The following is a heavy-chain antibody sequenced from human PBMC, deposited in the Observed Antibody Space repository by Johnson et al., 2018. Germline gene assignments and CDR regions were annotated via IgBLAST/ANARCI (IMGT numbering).Heavy chain of an antibody. J-gene: IGHJ6*02. CDR1: GGTFSSYA. CDR2: IIPIFGTA. Sequence: QVRLVQSGAEVKKPGSSVKVCCKASGGTFSSYAISWVRQAPGQGLEWMGGIIPIFGTANYAQKFQGRVTITADESTRKAYMELSSMRSKDTAMYYRARRSIASLRYGMDVWGQGTTVTVSS. V-gene: IGHV1-69*12. CDR3: ARRSIASLRYGMDV. D-gene: IGHD6-6*01.